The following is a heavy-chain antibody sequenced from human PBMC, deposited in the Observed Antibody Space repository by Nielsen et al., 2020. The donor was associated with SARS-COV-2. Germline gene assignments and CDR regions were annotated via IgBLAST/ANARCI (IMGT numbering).Heavy chain of an antibody. V-gene: IGHV3-64*04. J-gene: IGHJ4*02. CDR2: ISSNGGST. D-gene: IGHD6-6*01. Sequence: GESLISCSASGFTISSYAMHWVRQAPGKGLEYVSAISSNGGSTYYADSVKGRFTISRHNSQNTLYLQMNSLRVEDTAVYYCAREGPDSSSSYFDYWGQGTLVTVSS. CDR1: GFTISSYA. CDR3: AREGPDSSSSYFDY.